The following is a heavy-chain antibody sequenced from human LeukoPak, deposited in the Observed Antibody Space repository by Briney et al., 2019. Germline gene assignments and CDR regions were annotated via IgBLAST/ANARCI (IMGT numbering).Heavy chain of an antibody. V-gene: IGHV3-7*03. D-gene: IGHD2-15*01. Sequence: GGSLRLSCAASGFTFSSYAMSWVRQAPGKGLEWVANIKQDGSEKYYVDSVKGRFTISRDNAKNSLYLQMNSLRAEDTAAYYCVKFAQRYCSGGSCHPFDYWGQGTLVTVSS. CDR1: GFTFSSYA. J-gene: IGHJ4*02. CDR3: VKFAQRYCSGGSCHPFDY. CDR2: IKQDGSEK.